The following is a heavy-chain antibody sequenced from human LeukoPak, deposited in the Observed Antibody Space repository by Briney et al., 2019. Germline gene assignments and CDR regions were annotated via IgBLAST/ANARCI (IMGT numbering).Heavy chain of an antibody. CDR3: AKDRREWLGREYFQH. Sequence: GGSLRLSCAASGFTFSSYAMSWVRQAPGKGLEWVSAISGSGGSTYYADSVKGRFTISRDNPKNTLYLQMNSLRAEDTAVYYCAKDRREWLGREYFQHWGQGTLVTVSS. CDR1: GFTFSSYA. J-gene: IGHJ1*01. CDR2: ISGSGGST. V-gene: IGHV3-23*01. D-gene: IGHD6-19*01.